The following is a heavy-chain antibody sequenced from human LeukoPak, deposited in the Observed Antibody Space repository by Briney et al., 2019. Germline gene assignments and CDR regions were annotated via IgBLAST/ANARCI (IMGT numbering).Heavy chain of an antibody. CDR1: GGSFSGYY. CDR2: INHSGST. Sequence: SETLSLTCAVYGGSFSGYYWSWIRQPPGKGLEWIGEINHSGSTNYNPSLKSRVTISVDTSKNQFSLKLSSVTAADTAVYYCARGGPWWSSDAFDIWGQGTMVTVSS. CDR3: ARGGPWWSSDAFDI. J-gene: IGHJ3*02. V-gene: IGHV4-34*01. D-gene: IGHD2-15*01.